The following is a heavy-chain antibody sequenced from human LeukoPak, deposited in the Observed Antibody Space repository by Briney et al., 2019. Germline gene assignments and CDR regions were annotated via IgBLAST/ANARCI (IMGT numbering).Heavy chain of an antibody. CDR3: ARGTILWFGELLFDY. Sequence: GGSLRLSCAASGLIFSNYWMTWVRQAPGKGLEWVANIKEDGSETYYVDSVKGRFTISRDNDKNTLYLQMNSLRAEDTAVYYCARGTILWFGELLFDYWGQGTLVTVSS. CDR1: GLIFSNYW. V-gene: IGHV3-7*03. J-gene: IGHJ4*02. CDR2: IKEDGSET. D-gene: IGHD3-10*01.